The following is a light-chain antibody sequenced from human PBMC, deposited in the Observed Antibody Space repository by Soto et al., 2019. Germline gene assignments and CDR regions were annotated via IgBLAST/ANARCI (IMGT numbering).Light chain of an antibody. V-gene: IGKV3-11*01. CDR1: QSVSSY. J-gene: IGKJ1*01. CDR2: DAS. Sequence: EIVLTQSPATLSLSPGERATISCRASQSVSSYLAWYQQKPGQAPRLLIHDASNRATGIPARFSGSGSGTDFTLTISSLEPEDFAVYYCQQRSNWLRTFGQGTKVDIK. CDR3: QQRSNWLRT.